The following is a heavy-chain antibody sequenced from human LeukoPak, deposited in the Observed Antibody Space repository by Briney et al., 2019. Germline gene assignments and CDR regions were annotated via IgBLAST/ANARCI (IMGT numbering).Heavy chain of an antibody. Sequence: SETLSLTCTVSGGSVSSGSYYWSWIRRPPGKGLEWIGYIYYSGSTNYNPSLKSRVTISVDTSKNQFSLKLSSVTAADTAVYYCARDGPAENYCSGGSCYSGGYYYYGMDVWGQGTTVTVSS. J-gene: IGHJ6*02. CDR2: IYYSGST. D-gene: IGHD2-15*01. CDR3: ARDGPAENYCSGGSCYSGGYYYYGMDV. V-gene: IGHV4-61*01. CDR1: GGSVSSGSYY.